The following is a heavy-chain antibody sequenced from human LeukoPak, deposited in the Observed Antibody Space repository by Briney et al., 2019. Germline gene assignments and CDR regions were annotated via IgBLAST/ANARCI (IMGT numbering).Heavy chain of an antibody. CDR3: ARRGYPTEINFDF. CDR2: IDPSDSYT. V-gene: IGHV5-10-1*01. Sequence: GESLRISCKSSGYSFTNYWINWVRQMPGKGLEWVGTIDPSDSYTNYSPSFQGHVTISADKSISTAYLQWSSLKASDTAMYYCARRGYPTEINFDFWGQGTLVTVSS. CDR1: GYSFTNYW. D-gene: IGHD4-17*01. J-gene: IGHJ4*02.